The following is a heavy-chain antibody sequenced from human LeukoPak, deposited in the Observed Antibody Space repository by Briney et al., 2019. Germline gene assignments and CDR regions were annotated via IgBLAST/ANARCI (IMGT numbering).Heavy chain of an antibody. J-gene: IGHJ2*01. D-gene: IGHD7-27*01. Sequence: GESLKITRKGSGYSFTSYWIGWVRQMPGKGLEWMGIIYPGDSDTRYSPSFQGQVTISADKSISTAYLQWSSLKASDTAMYYCARIAELGLWYFDLWGRGTLVTVSS. V-gene: IGHV5-51*01. CDR3: ARIAELGLWYFDL. CDR2: IYPGDSDT. CDR1: GYSFTSYW.